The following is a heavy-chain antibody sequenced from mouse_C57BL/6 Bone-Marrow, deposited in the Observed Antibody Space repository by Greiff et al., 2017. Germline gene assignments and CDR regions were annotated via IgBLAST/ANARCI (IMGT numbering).Heavy chain of an antibody. CDR2: ISSGGSYT. V-gene: IGHV5-6*01. CDR3: ARRGMVTGYFDY. CDR1: GFTFSSYG. Sequence: EVMLVESGGDLVKPGGSLKLSCAASGFTFSSYGMSWVRQTPDKRLEWVATISSGGSYTYYPDSVKGRFTISRDNAKNTLYLQMSSLKSEDTAMYYCARRGMVTGYFDYWGQGTTLTVSS. J-gene: IGHJ2*01. D-gene: IGHD2-2*01.